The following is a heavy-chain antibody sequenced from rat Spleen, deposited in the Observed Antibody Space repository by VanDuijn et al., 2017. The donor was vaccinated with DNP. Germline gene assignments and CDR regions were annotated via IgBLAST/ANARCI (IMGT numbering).Heavy chain of an antibody. D-gene: IGHD1-12*02. CDR2: ISYEGSRT. V-gene: IGHV5-22*01. Sequence: EVQLVESGGGLVQPGRSMKLSCAASGFTFSDYYMAWVRQAPKKGLEWVTSISYEGSRTYYRDSVKGRFTISRDNAKSTLYLQMNSLRSEDTATYYCTRDGLHGGFAYWGQGTLVTVSS. CDR1: GFTFSDYY. J-gene: IGHJ3*01. CDR3: TRDGLHGGFAY.